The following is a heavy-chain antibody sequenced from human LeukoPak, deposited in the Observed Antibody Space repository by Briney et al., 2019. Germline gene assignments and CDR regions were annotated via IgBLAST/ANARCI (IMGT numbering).Heavy chain of an antibody. CDR1: GFTFSDYY. CDR2: ISSSGSTI. V-gene: IGHV3-11*04. Sequence: GGSLRLSCAASGFTFSDYYMSWIRQAPGKGLEWVSYISSSGSTIYYADSVKGRFTISRDNAKNSLYLQMNSLRAEDTAVYYCARGDHYDYVWGSYRHFDYWGQGTLVTVSS. CDR3: ARGDHYDYVWGSYRHFDY. J-gene: IGHJ4*02. D-gene: IGHD3-16*02.